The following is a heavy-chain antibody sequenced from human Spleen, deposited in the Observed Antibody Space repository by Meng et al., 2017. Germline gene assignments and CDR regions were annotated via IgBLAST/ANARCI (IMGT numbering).Heavy chain of an antibody. CDR2: IDISGENT. CDR1: GFTFTYSA. CDR3: AKEIRPNDY. J-gene: IGHJ4*02. V-gene: IGHV3-23*05. Sequence: GESLKISCAVSGFTFTYSAMSWVRQAPGKGLEWVAYIDISGENTRDAVSVKGRFTVSRDNSRSTLHLQMNSLRVEDTAVYYCAKEIRPNDYWGQGTLVTVSS. D-gene: IGHD5-24*01.